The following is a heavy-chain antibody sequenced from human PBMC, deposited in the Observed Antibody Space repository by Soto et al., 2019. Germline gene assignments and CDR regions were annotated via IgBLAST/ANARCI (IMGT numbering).Heavy chain of an antibody. CDR1: GFTFTRYW. V-gene: IGHV3-7*03. Sequence: GGSLRLSCAASGFTFTRYWMNWVRQAPGKGLEWLANIKQDGSEKFYVDSVKDRFIISRDNSKNTLYLQLNSLRAEDTAVYYCAQLGLMTFSHKHYFNHWGRGTLVTVSS. D-gene: IGHD1-1*01. J-gene: IGHJ4*02. CDR2: IKQDGSEK. CDR3: AQLGLMTFSHKHYFNH.